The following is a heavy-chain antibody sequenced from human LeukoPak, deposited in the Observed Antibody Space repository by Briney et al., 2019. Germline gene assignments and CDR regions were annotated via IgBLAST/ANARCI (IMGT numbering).Heavy chain of an antibody. CDR1: GFTFSSYA. CDR2: ISYDGSNK. J-gene: IGHJ6*02. Sequence: PGGSLRLSCAASGFTFSSYAMHWVRQAPGKGLEWVAVISYDGSNKYYADSVKGRFTISRDNSKNTLYLQMNSLRAEDTAVYYWSRSYFRRGYSGYDQRLYGMDVWGQGTTVTVSS. D-gene: IGHD5-12*01. V-gene: IGHV3-30-3*01. CDR3: SRSYFRRGYSGYDQRLYGMDV.